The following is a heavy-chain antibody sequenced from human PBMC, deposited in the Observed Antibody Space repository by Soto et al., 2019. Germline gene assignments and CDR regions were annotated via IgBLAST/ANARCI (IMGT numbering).Heavy chain of an antibody. CDR1: DGSPSGFC. CDR2: INHSGRT. Sequence: PSQPMSLTCPVYDGSPSGFCCTWIRQPPKKLLEWIGEINHSGRTNYNQSLKSRLTISVDTSKNQFSLKLISVTAADTAVYYCARGMGVVPAAMEGRYYGMDVWGQGTTVTVSS. D-gene: IGHD2-2*01. V-gene: IGHV4-34*01. J-gene: IGHJ6*02. CDR3: ARGMGVVPAAMEGRYYGMDV.